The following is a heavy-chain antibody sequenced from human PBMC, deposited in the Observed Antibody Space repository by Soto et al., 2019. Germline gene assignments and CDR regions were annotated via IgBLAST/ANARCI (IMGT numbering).Heavy chain of an antibody. Sequence: PGGSLRLSCAASGFTFSSYAMSWVRQAPGKGLEWVSAISGSGGSTYYADSVKGRFTISRDNSKNTLYLQMNSLRAEDTAVYYFAKWLEVLRYFDWPSAFDIWGQGTMVTVSS. CDR3: AKWLEVLRYFDWPSAFDI. CDR1: GFTFSSYA. CDR2: ISGSGGST. J-gene: IGHJ3*02. D-gene: IGHD3-9*01. V-gene: IGHV3-23*01.